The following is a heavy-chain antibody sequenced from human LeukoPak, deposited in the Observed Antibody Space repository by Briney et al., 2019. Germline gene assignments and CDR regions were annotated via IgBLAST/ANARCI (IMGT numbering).Heavy chain of an antibody. V-gene: IGHV3-21*01. J-gene: IGHJ4*02. CDR3: ARGYSSGWFDY. CDR2: ISSSSYI. D-gene: IGHD6-19*01. Sequence: PGGSLRLSCAASGFTFSSYSMNWVRQAPGKGLEWVSSISSSSYIYYADSVKGRFTISRDNAKNSLYLQMNSLRAEDTAVYYCARGYSSGWFDYWGQGTLVTASS. CDR1: GFTFSSYS.